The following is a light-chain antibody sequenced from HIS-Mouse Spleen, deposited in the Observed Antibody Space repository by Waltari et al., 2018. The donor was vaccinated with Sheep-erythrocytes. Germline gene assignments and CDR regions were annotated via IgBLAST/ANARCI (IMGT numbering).Light chain of an antibody. CDR3: MQGTHWPPT. CDR1: QSLVHSDGNTY. J-gene: IGKJ4*01. Sequence: VVMTKSPLSLPVTLGQPASISCRSSQSLVHSDGNTYLNWFQQRPGQSPRRLIYKVSNRDSGVPDRFSGSGSGTDFTLKISRVEAEDVGVYYCMQGTHWPPTFGGGTKVEIK. V-gene: IGKV2-30*02. CDR2: KVS.